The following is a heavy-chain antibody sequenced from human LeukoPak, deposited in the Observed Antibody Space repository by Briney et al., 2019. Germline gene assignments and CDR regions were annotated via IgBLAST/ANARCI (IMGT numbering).Heavy chain of an antibody. CDR2: IHPKTGVT. V-gene: IGHV1-2*02. D-gene: IGHD7-27*01. J-gene: IGHJ4*02. CDR3: ARDHNWGPDY. Sequence: ASVTVSCKASVYSCTDHYLHWLRQAPGQGLEWMAWIHPKTGVTNYAKRFQGRPSLTRDTSISTLYMELNSLTSDDTAVYYCARDHNWGPDYWGQGTLVSVSS. CDR1: VYSCTDHY.